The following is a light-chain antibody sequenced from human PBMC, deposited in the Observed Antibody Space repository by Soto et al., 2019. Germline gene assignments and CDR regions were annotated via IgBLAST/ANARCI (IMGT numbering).Light chain of an antibody. CDR3: MQGTHWPIT. CDR2: KVS. CDR1: QRLVHRDGNTY. J-gene: IGKJ5*01. Sequence: DVVVTQSPLSLAVTLGRPASISCRTNQRLVHRDGNTYFSWFXKRQGRSPRXIIYKVSNRDSGVPARFRGSESGTDLAMKISRVEAEDGGVYDGMQGTHWPITFAQGTRLEIK. V-gene: IGKV2-30*02.